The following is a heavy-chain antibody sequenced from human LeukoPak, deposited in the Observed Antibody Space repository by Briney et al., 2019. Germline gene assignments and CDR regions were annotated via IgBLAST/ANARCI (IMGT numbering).Heavy chain of an antibody. CDR3: AKLRYYDFWSGSDV. V-gene: IGHV3-53*01. D-gene: IGHD3-3*01. CDR1: GFTVSSNY. CDR2: IYSGGST. Sequence: GGSLRLSCAASGFTVSSNYMSWVRQAPGKGLEWVSVIYSGGSTYYADSVKGRFTISRDNSKNTLYLQMNSLRAEDTAVYYCAKLRYYDFWSGSDVWGQGTTVTVSS. J-gene: IGHJ6*02.